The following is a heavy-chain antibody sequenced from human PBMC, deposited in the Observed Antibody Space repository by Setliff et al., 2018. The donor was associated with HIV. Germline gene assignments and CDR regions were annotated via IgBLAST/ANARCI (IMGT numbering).Heavy chain of an antibody. CDR2: IDYSGSA. D-gene: IGHD5-18*01. V-gene: IGHV4-31*11. CDR1: GVSITSATYY. Sequence: PSETRSLTCAVSGVSITSATYYWSWIRHSPGKGLEWIGHIDYSGSAFYNPSLKSRLTISRDTSKNQFSLRMKSVTAADTAVYYCAREGKTALVTKYFDYWGQGTLVTVS. CDR3: AREGKTALVTKYFDY. J-gene: IGHJ4*02.